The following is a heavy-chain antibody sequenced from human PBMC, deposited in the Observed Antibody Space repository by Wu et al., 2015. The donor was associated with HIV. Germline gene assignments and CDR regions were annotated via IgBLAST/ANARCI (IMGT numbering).Heavy chain of an antibody. D-gene: IGHD6-19*01. CDR3: ARDQQWPTTYYYYYGMDV. J-gene: IGHJ6*02. Sequence: QVQLVQSGAEVRKPGSSVKISCKASGGTFTNYGINWVRQAPGEGLEWMGWISAYNGNTNYAQKLQGRVTMTTDTSTSTAYMELRSLRSDDTAVYYCARDQQWPTTYYYYYGMDVWGQGTTVTVSS. V-gene: IGHV1-18*01. CDR2: ISAYNGNT. CDR1: GGTFTNYG.